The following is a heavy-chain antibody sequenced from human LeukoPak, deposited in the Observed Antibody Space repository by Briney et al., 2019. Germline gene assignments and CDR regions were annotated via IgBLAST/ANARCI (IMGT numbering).Heavy chain of an antibody. CDR3: ASGGYSYGYRDPEFDC. Sequence: MTGGSLRLSCAASGFTFSSYSMNWVRQAPGKGLEWVSSISSSSSYIYYADSVKGRFTISRDNAKNSLYLQMNSLRAEDTAVYYCASGGYSYGYRDPEFDCWGQGTLVTVSS. CDR2: ISSSSSYI. J-gene: IGHJ4*02. V-gene: IGHV3-21*01. CDR1: GFTFSSYS. D-gene: IGHD5-18*01.